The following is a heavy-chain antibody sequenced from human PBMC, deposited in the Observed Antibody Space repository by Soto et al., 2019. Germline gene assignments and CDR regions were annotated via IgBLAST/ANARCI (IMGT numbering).Heavy chain of an antibody. D-gene: IGHD2-2*01. Sequence: SETLCLTCTVSGGSISSYYWRGIRQPPGKGLEWIGYIYYSGSTNYNPSLKSRVTISVDTSKNQFSLKLSSVTAADTAVYYCARTLLGYCISTSCYPSDPQIKDYYYGMDVWGQGTTVTVS. CDR1: GGSISSYY. J-gene: IGHJ6*02. V-gene: IGHV4-59*01. CDR2: IYYSGST. CDR3: ARTLLGYCISTSCYPSDPQIKDYYYGMDV.